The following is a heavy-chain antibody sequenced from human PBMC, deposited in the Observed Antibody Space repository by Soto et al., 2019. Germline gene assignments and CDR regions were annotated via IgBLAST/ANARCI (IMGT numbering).Heavy chain of an antibody. CDR3: ARDLSIAARPSPLSY. CDR2: INPSGGST. Sequence: ASVKVSCKASGYTFTSYYMHWLRQAPGQGLEWMGIINPSGGSTSYAQKFQGRVTMTRDTSTSTVYMELSSLRSEDTAVYYCARDLSIAARPSPLSYWGQGTLVTVSS. V-gene: IGHV1-46*01. J-gene: IGHJ4*02. CDR1: GYTFTSYY. D-gene: IGHD6-6*01.